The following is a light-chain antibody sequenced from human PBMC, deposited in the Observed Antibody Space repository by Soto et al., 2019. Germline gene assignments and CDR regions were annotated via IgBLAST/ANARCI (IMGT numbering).Light chain of an antibody. Sequence: IVMTHTPATLSVSPGERATPSRMASQSVSSNLAWYQQKPGQAPRLLIYGASTRATGIPARFSGSGSGTEFTLTISSLQPDDFATYYCQQYNSYQIAFGQGTRLEIK. CDR2: GAS. CDR3: QQYNSYQIA. J-gene: IGKJ5*01. V-gene: IGKV3-15*01. CDR1: QSVSSN.